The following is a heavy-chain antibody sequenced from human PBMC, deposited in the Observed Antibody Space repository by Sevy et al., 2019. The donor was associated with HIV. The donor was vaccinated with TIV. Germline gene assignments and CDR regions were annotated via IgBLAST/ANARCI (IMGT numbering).Heavy chain of an antibody. CDR1: GYSFTSYW. V-gene: IGHV5-51*01. Sequence: GESLKISCKGSGYSFTSYWIGWVRQMPGKGLEWMGIIYPGDSDTIYSPSFQGQVTISADKSISTAYLQWSSLKASDTAMYYCAISYYYDSSGYYRPFDYWGQGTLVTVSS. CDR2: IYPGDSDT. D-gene: IGHD3-22*01. CDR3: AISYYYDSSGYYRPFDY. J-gene: IGHJ4*02.